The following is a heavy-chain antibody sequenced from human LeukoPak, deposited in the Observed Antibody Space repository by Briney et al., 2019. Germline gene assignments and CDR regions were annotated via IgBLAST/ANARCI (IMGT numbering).Heavy chain of an antibody. Sequence: SETLSLTCTVSGGSISSYYWSWIRQPPGKGLEWTGYIYYSGSTNYNPSLKSRVTTSVDTSKNQFSLKLSSVTAADMAMYYCARVIAGDYLDAFDIWAKGQWSPSPQ. J-gene: IGHJ3*02. V-gene: IGHV4-59*01. CDR3: ARVIAGDYLDAFDI. CDR1: GGSISSYY. CDR2: IYYSGST. D-gene: IGHD4-17*01.